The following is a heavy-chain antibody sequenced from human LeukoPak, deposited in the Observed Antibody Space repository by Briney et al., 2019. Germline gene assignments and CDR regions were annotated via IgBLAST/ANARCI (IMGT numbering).Heavy chain of an antibody. V-gene: IGHV4-39*01. Sequence: SETLSLTCAVYGGSFSGYYWGWIRQPPGKGLEWIGSIYYSGSAYYNPSLKSRVTISVDTSKNQFSLNLSSVTAADTAMYYCARRSGYSYGYPLDYWGQGTLVTVSS. D-gene: IGHD5-18*01. CDR3: ARRSGYSYGYPLDY. J-gene: IGHJ4*02. CDR1: GGSFSGYY. CDR2: IYYSGSA.